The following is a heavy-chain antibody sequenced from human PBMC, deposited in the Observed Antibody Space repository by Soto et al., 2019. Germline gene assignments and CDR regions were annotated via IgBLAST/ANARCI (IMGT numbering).Heavy chain of an antibody. D-gene: IGHD2-2*01. CDR1: GGTFSSYA. CDR2: IIPIFGTA. CDR3: ARAVSGYCSSTSCYSSLAP. V-gene: IGHV1-69*06. Sequence: QVQLVQSGAEVKKPGSSVKVSCKASGGTFSSYAISWLRQAPGQGLEWMGGIIPIFGTANYAQKFQGRVTITADKSTSTAYMELSSLRSEDTAVYYCARAVSGYCSSTSCYSSLAPWGQGTLVTVSS. J-gene: IGHJ5*02.